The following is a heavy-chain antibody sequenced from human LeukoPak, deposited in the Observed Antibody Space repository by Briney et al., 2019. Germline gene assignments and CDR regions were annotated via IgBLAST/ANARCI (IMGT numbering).Heavy chain of an antibody. CDR2: IWYDGSNK. J-gene: IGHJ6*02. V-gene: IGHV3-33*01. Sequence: GGSLRLSCAASGFTFSSYGMRWVRQAPGKGLEWVAVIWYDGSNKYYADSVKGRFTISRDNSKNTLYLQMNSLRAEDTAVYYCARGSLDDYYYGMDVWGQGTTVTVSS. CDR3: ARGSLDDYYYGMDV. CDR1: GFTFSSYG.